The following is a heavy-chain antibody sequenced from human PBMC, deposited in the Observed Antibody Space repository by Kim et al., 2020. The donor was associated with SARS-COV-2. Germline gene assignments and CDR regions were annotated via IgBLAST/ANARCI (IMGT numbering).Heavy chain of an antibody. V-gene: IGHV3-7*01. J-gene: IGHJ4*02. CDR3: ARDRRPTSYMGLDH. CDR1: GFTFSDYY. Sequence: GGSLRLSCAASGFTFSDYYLSWVRQAPGKGLEWVAHIKQDGSEGYYVDSVKGRFTISRDNAKNSLYLQMNGLRADDTAVYYCARDRRPTSYMGLDHWGQG. D-gene: IGHD3-16*01. CDR2: IKQDGSEG.